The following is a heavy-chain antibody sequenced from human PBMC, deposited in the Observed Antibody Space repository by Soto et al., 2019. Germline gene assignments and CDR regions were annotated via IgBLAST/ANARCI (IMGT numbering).Heavy chain of an antibody. CDR3: AKDALELKYYYDSSGYPSFDY. Sequence: PGGSLRLSCAGSGFTFSSYSMSWVLQAPGKGLEWVSAISGSGGSTYYADSVKGRFTISRVNSKNTLYLQMNSLRAEDTAVYYCAKDALELKYYYDSSGYPSFDYWGQGTLVTVSS. V-gene: IGHV3-23*01. CDR2: ISGSGGST. J-gene: IGHJ4*02. D-gene: IGHD3-22*01. CDR1: GFTFSSYS.